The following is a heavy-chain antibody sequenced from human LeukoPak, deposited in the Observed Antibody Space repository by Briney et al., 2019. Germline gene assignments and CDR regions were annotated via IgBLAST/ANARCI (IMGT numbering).Heavy chain of an antibody. CDR2: ISSSSSYI. CDR1: GGSFSGYY. Sequence: ETLSLTCAVYGGSFSGYYWSWIRQPPGKGLEWVSSISSSSSYIYYADSVKGRFTISRDNAKNSLYLQMNSLRAEDTAVYYCARDRGYDSSAYWGQGTLVTVSS. D-gene: IGHD3-22*01. CDR3: ARDRGYDSSAY. J-gene: IGHJ4*02. V-gene: IGHV3-21*01.